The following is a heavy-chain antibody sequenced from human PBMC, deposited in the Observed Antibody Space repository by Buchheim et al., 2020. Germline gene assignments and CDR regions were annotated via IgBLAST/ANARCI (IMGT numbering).Heavy chain of an antibody. CDR1: GFTFSEYW. V-gene: IGHV3-74*01. CDR2: ISSDGRTT. D-gene: IGHD7-27*01. J-gene: IGHJ4*01. CDR3: GIDIPGSRSLGIDH. Sequence: EVQLVESGGGLVQPGGSLRLSCVASGFTFSEYWMHWVRQAPGKEPVWVSFISSDGRTTSYADPVKGRFPVSRDNPKNTVFLQMNSVRVGDTAVYYCGIDIPGSRSLGIDHWG.